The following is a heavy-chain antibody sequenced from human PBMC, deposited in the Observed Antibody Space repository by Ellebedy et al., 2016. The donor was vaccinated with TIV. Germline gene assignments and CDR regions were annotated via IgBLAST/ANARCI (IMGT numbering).Heavy chain of an antibody. D-gene: IGHD3-10*01. CDR1: GGSISSSSYY. CDR2: IYYSGST. Sequence: SETLSLTXTVSGGSISSSSYYWGWIRQPPGKGLEWIGSIYYSGSTYYNPSLKSRVTISVDTSKNQFSLKLSSVTAADTAVYYCARLSVLGVDRFGELLEDYWGQGTLVTVSS. J-gene: IGHJ4*02. V-gene: IGHV4-39*07. CDR3: ARLSVLGVDRFGELLEDY.